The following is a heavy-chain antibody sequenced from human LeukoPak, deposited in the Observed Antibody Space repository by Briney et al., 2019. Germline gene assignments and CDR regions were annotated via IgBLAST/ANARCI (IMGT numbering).Heavy chain of an antibody. CDR1: GFSFGSYW. CDR2: INQDGSEK. CDR3: ARGPVVGATGWHFGR. Sequence: GGSLRLSCAASGFSFGSYWMSWVRQAPGKGLEWVANINQDGSEKYYVDSVKGRFTISRDNARNSLFLQMNSLRAQDTAVYYCARGPVVGATGWHFGRWGQGTLVTVSS. J-gene: IGHJ5*02. D-gene: IGHD1-26*01. V-gene: IGHV3-7*01.